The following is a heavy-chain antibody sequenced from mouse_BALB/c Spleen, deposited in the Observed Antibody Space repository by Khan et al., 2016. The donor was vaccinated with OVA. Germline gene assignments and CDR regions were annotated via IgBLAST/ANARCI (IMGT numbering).Heavy chain of an antibody. Sequence: QMQLEESGPGLVAPSQSLSITCTVSGFSLSRYNIHWVRQPPGKGLEWLGMIWGGGGTDYTSTLKIRLSIRKDKSKSQVILKMNSLQTDDTSMYYSARSYYRYDGYYAMDYWGQGTSVTVSS. V-gene: IGHV2-6-4*01. CDR3: ARSYYRYDGYYAMDY. J-gene: IGHJ4*01. CDR1: GFSLSRYN. CDR2: IWGGGGT. D-gene: IGHD2-14*01.